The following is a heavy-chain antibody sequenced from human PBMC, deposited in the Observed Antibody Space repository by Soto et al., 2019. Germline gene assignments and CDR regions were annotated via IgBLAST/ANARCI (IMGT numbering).Heavy chain of an antibody. V-gene: IGHV3-23*01. CDR1: GFTFSSYA. CDR3: AKGRSNYYDSSGYYSHAFDI. D-gene: IGHD3-22*01. J-gene: IGHJ3*02. CDR2: ISGSGGST. Sequence: VQLLESGGGLVQPGGSLRLSCAASGFTFSSYAMSWVRQAPGKGLEWVSAISGSGGSTYYADSVKGRFTISRDNSKNTLYLQMNSLRAEDTAVYYCAKGRSNYYDSSGYYSHAFDIWGQGTMVTVSS.